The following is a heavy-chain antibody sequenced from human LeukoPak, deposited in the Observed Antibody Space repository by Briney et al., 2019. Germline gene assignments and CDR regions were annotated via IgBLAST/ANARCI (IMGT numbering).Heavy chain of an antibody. CDR1: GYTFTSYG. D-gene: IGHD6-19*01. CDR2: ISAYNGNT. Sequence: GASVKVSCKASGYTFTSYGIGWVRQAPGQGLEWMGWISAYNGNTNYAQKLQGRVTMTTDTSTSTAYMELRSLRSDDTAVYYCAADGGSGWYHDAFDIWGQGTMVTVSS. V-gene: IGHV1-18*01. J-gene: IGHJ3*02. CDR3: AADGGSGWYHDAFDI.